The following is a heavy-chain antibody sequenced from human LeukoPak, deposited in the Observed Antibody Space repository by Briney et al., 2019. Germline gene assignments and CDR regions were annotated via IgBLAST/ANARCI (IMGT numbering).Heavy chain of an antibody. J-gene: IGHJ4*02. D-gene: IGHD6-13*01. CDR3: AGIPGGSWAFDF. CDR2: INPNSGDT. Sequence: GASVKVSCKASEYTFSVYHIHCVRLAPGQGLEWMAWINPNSGDTNYAQKFQGRVTMTRDTSISTVYMEVNSLKFDDTAVYYCAGIPGGSWAFDFWGQGTLVTVSS. V-gene: IGHV1-2*02. CDR1: EYTFSVYH.